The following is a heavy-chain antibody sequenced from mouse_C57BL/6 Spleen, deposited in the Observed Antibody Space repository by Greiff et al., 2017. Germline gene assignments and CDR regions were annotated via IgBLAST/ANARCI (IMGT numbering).Heavy chain of an antibody. Sequence: QVQLKQSGPGLVAPSQSLSITCTASGFSLTSYGVHWVRQPPGKGLEWLVVIWSDGSTTYNSALKTRLSISKDNSKSQVVLKMNSLQTDDAAMYYCARGGLRQNFDYWGQGTTLTVSS. D-gene: IGHD2-4*01. CDR2: IWSDGST. V-gene: IGHV2-6*03. J-gene: IGHJ2*01. CDR3: ARGGLRQNFDY. CDR1: GFSLTSYG.